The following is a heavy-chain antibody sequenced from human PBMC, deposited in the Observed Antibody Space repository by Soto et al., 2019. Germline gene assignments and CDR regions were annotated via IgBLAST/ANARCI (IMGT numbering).Heavy chain of an antibody. CDR2: IYYSGST. V-gene: IGHV4-59*08. Sequence: QVQLQESGPGLVKPSETLSLSCNVSGGSISGHYWSWVRQTPGKGLEWIGYIYYSGSTNYNPSLKRRVTISVDTSKNHFSLRLPSVTAADTAVYYCARGPYYDLIWNYYYMDVWGKGTTVTVSS. CDR3: ARGPYYDLIWNYYYMDV. J-gene: IGHJ6*03. D-gene: IGHD3-16*01. CDR1: GGSISGHY.